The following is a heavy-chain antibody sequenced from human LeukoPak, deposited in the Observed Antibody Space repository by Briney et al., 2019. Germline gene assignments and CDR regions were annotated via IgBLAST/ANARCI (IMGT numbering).Heavy chain of an antibody. Sequence: PSETLSLTCTVSGGSISSGGYYWSWLRQHPGKGLEWIGYIYYSGSTYYNPSLKSRVTISVDTSKNQFSLKLSSVTAADTAVYYCARSNDNYDRSGYYFDYWGQGTLVTVSS. CDR3: ARSNDNYDRSGYYFDY. J-gene: IGHJ4*02. V-gene: IGHV4-31*03. CDR1: GGSISSGGYY. D-gene: IGHD3-22*01. CDR2: IYYSGST.